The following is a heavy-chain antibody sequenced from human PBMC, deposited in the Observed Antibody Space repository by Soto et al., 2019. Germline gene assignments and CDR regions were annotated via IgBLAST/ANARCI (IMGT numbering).Heavy chain of an antibody. V-gene: IGHV3-23*01. J-gene: IGHJ4*02. Sequence: PGGSLVLCCAASGFTFSSHAMSWVRQAPGKGLEWVSAISGSGGSTYYADSVKGRFTISRDNSKNTLYLQMNSLRAEDTAVYYCAKDRGPRVAGPLDYWGQGTLVTVSS. CDR2: ISGSGGST. CDR3: AKDRGPRVAGPLDY. CDR1: GFTFSSHA. D-gene: IGHD6-19*01.